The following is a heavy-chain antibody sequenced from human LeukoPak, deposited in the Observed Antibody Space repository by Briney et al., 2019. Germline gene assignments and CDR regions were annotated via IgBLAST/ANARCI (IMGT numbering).Heavy chain of an antibody. J-gene: IGHJ3*02. CDR2: IIPIFGTA. D-gene: IGHD3-10*01. V-gene: IGHV1-69*06. Sequence: GASVKVSCKASGGTFSSYAISWVRQAPGQGLEWMGGIIPIFGTANYAQKFQGRVTITADKSTSTAYMELSSLRSEDTAVYYCARDRAITMVRGVMGGGAFDIWGQGTMVTVSS. CDR3: ARDRAITMVRGVMGGGAFDI. CDR1: GGTFSSYA.